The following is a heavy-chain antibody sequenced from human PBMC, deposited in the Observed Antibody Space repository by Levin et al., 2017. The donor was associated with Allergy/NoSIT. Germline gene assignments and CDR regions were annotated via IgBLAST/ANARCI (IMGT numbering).Heavy chain of an antibody. D-gene: IGHD7-27*01. CDR3: ARHLTPNWGLLDGFDI. J-gene: IGHJ3*02. Sequence: ASVKVSCKASGYTFTSFGISWVRQAPGQGLEWMGWISAYNGNTYYAQHLQGRVSMTTDTSTTTAYMELRSLRSDDTAVYYCARHLTPNWGLLDGFDIWGQGTMVTVSS. CDR1: GYTFTSFG. CDR2: ISAYNGNT. V-gene: IGHV1-18*01.